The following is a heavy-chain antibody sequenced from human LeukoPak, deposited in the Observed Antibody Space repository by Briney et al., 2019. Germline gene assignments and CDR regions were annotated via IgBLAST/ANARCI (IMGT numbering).Heavy chain of an antibody. V-gene: IGHV1-18*01. CDR2: ISAYNGNT. Sequence: APVKVSCKASGYTFTSYAMNWVRQAPGQGLEWMGWISAYNGNTNYAQKLQGRVTMTTDTSTSTAYMELRSLRSDDTAVYYCAYLPGYSSGWYAAFDIWGQGTMVTVSS. CDR1: GYTFTSYA. D-gene: IGHD6-19*01. J-gene: IGHJ3*02. CDR3: AYLPGYSSGWYAAFDI.